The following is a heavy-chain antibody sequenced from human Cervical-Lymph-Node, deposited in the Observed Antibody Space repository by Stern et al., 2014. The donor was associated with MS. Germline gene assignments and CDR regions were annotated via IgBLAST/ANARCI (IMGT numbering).Heavy chain of an antibody. V-gene: IGHV3-21*01. CDR3: ARDRIRGGSYPGDAFDI. D-gene: IGHD1-26*01. Sequence: EVQLVESGGGLVKPGGSLRLSCAASGFTFSSYSMNWVRQAPGKGLEWVSSISSSSSYIYYADSVKGRFTISRDNAKNSLYLQMNSLRAEDTAVYYCARDRIRGGSYPGDAFDIWGQGTMVTVSS. CDR1: GFTFSSYS. J-gene: IGHJ3*02. CDR2: ISSSSSYI.